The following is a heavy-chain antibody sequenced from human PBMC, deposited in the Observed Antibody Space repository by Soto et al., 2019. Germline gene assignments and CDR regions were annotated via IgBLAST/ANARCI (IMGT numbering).Heavy chain of an antibody. J-gene: IGHJ4*02. CDR2: IWYDGSNK. CDR1: GFTFSSYG. Sequence: GGTLRLSCAASGFTFSSYGMHWVRQAPGKGLEWVAVIWYDGSNKYFADSVKGRFTISRDNSKNTLYLQMSSLRAEDTAVYYCARDVLIVSVAGTVGIDYWGQGTLVTVSS. V-gene: IGHV3-33*01. D-gene: IGHD6-19*01. CDR3: ARDVLIVSVAGTVGIDY.